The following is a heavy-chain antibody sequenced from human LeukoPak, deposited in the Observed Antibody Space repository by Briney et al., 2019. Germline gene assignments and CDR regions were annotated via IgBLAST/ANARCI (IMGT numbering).Heavy chain of an antibody. CDR1: GFTVSSNY. CDR3: AKSFSGAYYFEY. J-gene: IGHJ4*02. D-gene: IGHD1-26*01. Sequence: PGGSLRLSCAASGFTVSSNYMSWVRQAPGKGLEWVAVISYDGSNKFYADSVKGRFTISRDNSKNTLYLQMNSLRAEDTAVYYCAKSFSGAYYFEYWGQGTLVTVSS. CDR2: ISYDGSNK. V-gene: IGHV3-30*18.